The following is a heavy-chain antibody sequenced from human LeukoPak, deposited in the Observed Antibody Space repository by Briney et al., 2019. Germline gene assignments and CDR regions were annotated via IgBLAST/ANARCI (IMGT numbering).Heavy chain of an antibody. CDR3: ARHRADQLPNWFDP. D-gene: IGHD2-2*01. Sequence: SETLSLTCTVSGGSISSSSCYWGWIRQPPGKGLEWIGSIYYSGSTYYNLSLKSRVTISVDTSKNQFSLKLSSVTAADTAVYYCARHRADQLPNWFDPWGQGTLVTVSS. V-gene: IGHV4-39*01. CDR2: IYYSGST. CDR1: GGSISSSSCY. J-gene: IGHJ5*02.